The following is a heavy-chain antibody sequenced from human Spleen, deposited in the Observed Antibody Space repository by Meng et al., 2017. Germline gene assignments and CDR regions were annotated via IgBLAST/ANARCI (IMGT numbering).Heavy chain of an antibody. V-gene: IGHV3-7*01. J-gene: IGHJ6*02. CDR3: AREINLRSGGYDDPRTSYYYYYGMDV. CDR1: GFTFSSYW. D-gene: IGHD5-12*01. CDR2: IKQEGSEN. Sequence: GGLLRSPFPASGFTFSSYWLSWARQAPGKGLEWVANIKQEGSENYYVDPVKGRFTISRDNAKNSLYLQMNSLRAEDTAVYYCAREINLRSGGYDDPRTSYYYYYGMDVWGQGTTVTVSS.